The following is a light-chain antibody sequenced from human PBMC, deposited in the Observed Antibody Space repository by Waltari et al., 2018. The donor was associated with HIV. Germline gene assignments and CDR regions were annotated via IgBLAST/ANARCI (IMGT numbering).Light chain of an antibody. CDR3: SSYAPTNKFYVL. V-gene: IGLV2-8*01. CDR2: EVT. Sequence: QSPLTQPPSASGSPGQSVTMSCTGTSSDIGGYNYVSWYQQHPGKAPKLIITEVTKRPSGFPARFSGSKSGNTASLTVSGLQAEDEAHYYCSSYAPTNKFYVLFGGGTTLTVL. CDR1: SSDIGGYNY. J-gene: IGLJ2*01.